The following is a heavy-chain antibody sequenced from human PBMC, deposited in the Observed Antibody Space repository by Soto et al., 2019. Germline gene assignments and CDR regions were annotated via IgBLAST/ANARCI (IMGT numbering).Heavy chain of an antibody. CDR2: ISGSDNNT. V-gene: IGHV3-23*01. CDR1: GFTFSNYD. CDR3: AKVLRYWYFDL. Sequence: EVQLLESGGGLVQPGGSLRLSCAASGFTFSNYDMSWVRQAPGKGLEWVSSISGSDNNTYYADSVKGRFTISRDNTRSTLSLQMRSLRAEDTAMYFCAKVLRYWYFDLWGRGTLVTVSS. J-gene: IGHJ2*01. D-gene: IGHD2-8*02.